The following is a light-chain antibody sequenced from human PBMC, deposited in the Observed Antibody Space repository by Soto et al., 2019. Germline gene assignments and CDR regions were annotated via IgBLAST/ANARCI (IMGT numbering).Light chain of an antibody. Sequence: QSALTQPRSVSGSPGQSVTISCTGTSSDVGAYDYVSWYQHHPGKAPKVTIYDVNKRPSGVPDRLSGSKSGNTASLTISGLQVDDEADYYCCSYAGSYTFVFGSGTKV. CDR2: DVN. J-gene: IGLJ1*01. CDR3: CSYAGSYTFV. V-gene: IGLV2-11*01. CDR1: SSDVGAYDY.